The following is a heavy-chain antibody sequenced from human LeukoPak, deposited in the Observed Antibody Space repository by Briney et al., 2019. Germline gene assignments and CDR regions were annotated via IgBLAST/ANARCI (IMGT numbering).Heavy chain of an antibody. D-gene: IGHD4-23*01. CDR2: INHSGST. Sequence: SETLSLTCAVYGGSFSGYYWTWIRQPPGKGLEWIGEINHSGSTNYNPSLKSRVTISVDTSKNQFSLKLSSVTAADTAVYYCASPGEGDYGGSWFDPWGQGTLVTVSS. CDR1: GGSFSGYY. J-gene: IGHJ5*02. V-gene: IGHV4-34*01. CDR3: ASPGEGDYGGSWFDP.